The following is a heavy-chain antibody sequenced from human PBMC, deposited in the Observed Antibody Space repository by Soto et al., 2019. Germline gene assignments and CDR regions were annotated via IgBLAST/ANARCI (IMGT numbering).Heavy chain of an antibody. Sequence: SETLSLTCTVSGGSISSSSSYWGWIRQPPGKGLEWIGTIYYSGSTYYNPSLKSRVTISVDTSKNQFSLKLSSVTAADTAVYYCARHKGSSYYYYMDVWGKGTTVTVS. J-gene: IGHJ6*03. CDR1: GGSISSSSSY. CDR3: ARHKGSSYYYYMDV. CDR2: IYYSGST. V-gene: IGHV4-39*01.